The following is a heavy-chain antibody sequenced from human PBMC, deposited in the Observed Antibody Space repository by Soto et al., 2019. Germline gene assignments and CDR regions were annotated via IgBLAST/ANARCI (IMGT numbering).Heavy chain of an antibody. J-gene: IGHJ6*02. V-gene: IGHV1-69*13. CDR3: ATRYSSSPRSRRDYYYYGMDV. CDR1: GGTFSSYA. Sequence: GAAVKVSCKASGGTFSSYAISWVRQAPGQGLEWMGGIIPIFGTANYAQKFQGRVTITADESTSTAYMELSSLRSEDTAVYYCATRYSSSPRSRRDYYYYGMDVWGQGTTGTVSS. CDR2: IIPIFGTA. D-gene: IGHD6-6*01.